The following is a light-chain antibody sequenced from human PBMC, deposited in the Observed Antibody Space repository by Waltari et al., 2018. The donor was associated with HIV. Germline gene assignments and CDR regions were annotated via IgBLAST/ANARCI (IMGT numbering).Light chain of an antibody. V-gene: IGLV2-23*01. Sequence: QSALTQPASVSGSPGQSITISCTGTSSDVGSYNLVSWYQQHPGKAPKLMIYEGSKGPARGSNRFSGSKSGNPASLTISGLQAEDEADYYCCSYAGSSTWVFGGGTKLTVL. J-gene: IGLJ3*02. CDR1: SSDVGSYNL. CDR2: EGS. CDR3: CSYAGSSTWV.